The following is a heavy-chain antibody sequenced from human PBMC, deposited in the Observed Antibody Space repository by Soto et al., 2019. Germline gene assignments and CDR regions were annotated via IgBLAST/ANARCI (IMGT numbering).Heavy chain of an antibody. CDR3: AKDREYSYGWDY. J-gene: IGHJ4*02. CDR2: LTGNGGDT. CDR1: GFTFSFYA. V-gene: IGHV3-23*01. Sequence: EAQLLESGGGLVQPGGSLRLSCAASGFTFSFYAMSWVRQAPGKGLEWVSSLTGNGGDTYYADSVKGRFIISRDNSENTQYLQMNSLRVDDTAVYYCAKDREYSYGWDYWGQGTLVTVSS. D-gene: IGHD5-18*01.